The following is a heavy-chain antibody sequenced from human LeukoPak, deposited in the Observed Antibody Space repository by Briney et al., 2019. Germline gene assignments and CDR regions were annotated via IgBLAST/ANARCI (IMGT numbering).Heavy chain of an antibody. J-gene: IGHJ4*02. CDR1: GVSISGYY. CDR3: AKTAAKEMAPLI. D-gene: IGHD5-24*01. V-gene: IGHV4-59*01. CDR2: IYYTGST. Sequence: SETLSLTCTVSGVSISGYYWTWIRQPPGKGLEWIGYIYYTGSTNYNPSLKSRVTISVDASKNQFSLKLSSVTAADTAVYYCAKTAAKEMAPLIWGLGTLVTVSS.